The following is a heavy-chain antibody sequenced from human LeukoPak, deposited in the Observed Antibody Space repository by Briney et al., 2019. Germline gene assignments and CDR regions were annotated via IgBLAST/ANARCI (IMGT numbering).Heavy chain of an antibody. CDR3: TRGPIQLWLYHGMDV. D-gene: IGHD5-18*01. CDR1: GFTFGDHA. V-gene: IGHV3-49*04. J-gene: IGHJ6*02. CDR2: IRSKTYGGTT. Sequence: PGGSLRLSCTVSGFTFGDHAMSGVRQAPGKGLEWVGFIRSKTYGGTTEYAAAVKGRFIISRDDSTSIAYLQMTSLKTEDPAVYYCTRGPIQLWLYHGMDVWVQGSTVTVSS.